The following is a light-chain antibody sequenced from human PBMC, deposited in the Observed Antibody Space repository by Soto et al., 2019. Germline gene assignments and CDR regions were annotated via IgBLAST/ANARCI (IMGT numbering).Light chain of an antibody. J-gene: IGKJ5*01. V-gene: IGKV3-11*01. CDR2: DTS. Sequence: EVVMRQSPATLSVSPGAGSTLSCRASQGIGDTLAWYQHKPGQTPRLLIYDTSTRATGVPTRFSGSRSGADFTLTINSLEPEDFAVYYCQQRSNWPSITFGQGTRLEIK. CDR1: QGIGDT. CDR3: QQRSNWPSIT.